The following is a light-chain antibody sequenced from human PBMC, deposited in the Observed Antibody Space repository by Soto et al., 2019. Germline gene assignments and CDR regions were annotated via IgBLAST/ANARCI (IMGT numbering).Light chain of an antibody. Sequence: QAVVTQEPSLTVSLGGTVTLTCSSSAGAVTSRFYPNWFQQKLGQAPTTLIYSTSNKHSWTPARFSGSLHGGKAALTLSGVQPEDEADYYCLLYYGGAQIWVFGGGTKLTVL. CDR1: AGAVTSRFY. V-gene: IGLV7-43*01. CDR3: LLYYGGAQIWV. J-gene: IGLJ3*02. CDR2: STS.